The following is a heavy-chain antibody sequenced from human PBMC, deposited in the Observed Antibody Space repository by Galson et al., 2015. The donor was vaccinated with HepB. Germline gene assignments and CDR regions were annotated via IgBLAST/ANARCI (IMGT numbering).Heavy chain of an antibody. Sequence: ETLSLTCTVSGGSITDYYGSWIRQPPGKGLEWIGYVYYSGTTNYSPSLMNRATISVDTSKNQFSLSLKSVTAADTAVYYCARGSWGGGVWGQGIMVTVSS. J-gene: IGHJ4*02. CDR2: VYYSGTT. D-gene: IGHD3-16*01. CDR3: ARGSWGGGV. CDR1: GGSITDYY. V-gene: IGHV4-59*01.